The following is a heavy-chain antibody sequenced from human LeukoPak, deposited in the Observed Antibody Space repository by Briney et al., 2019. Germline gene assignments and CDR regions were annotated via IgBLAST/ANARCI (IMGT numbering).Heavy chain of an antibody. V-gene: IGHV4-61*01. D-gene: IGHD6-6*01. CDR1: GGSISSSSYY. J-gene: IGHJ6*03. Sequence: PSETLSLTCTVSGGSISSSSYYWSWIRQPPGKGLEWIGYIYYSGSTNYNPSLKSRVTISVDTSKNQFSLKLSSVTAADTAVYYCARGIEYSSSSGRYYYYYYMDVWGKGTTVTVSS. CDR2: IYYSGST. CDR3: ARGIEYSSSSGRYYYYYYMDV.